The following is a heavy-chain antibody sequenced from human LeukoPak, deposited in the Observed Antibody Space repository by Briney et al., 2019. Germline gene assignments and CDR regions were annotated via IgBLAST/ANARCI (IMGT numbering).Heavy chain of an antibody. J-gene: IGHJ4*02. CDR1: GFTFSSYA. CDR2: ISGSGGST. Sequence: GGSLRLSCAASGFTFSSYAMSWVRQAPGKGLEWVSAISGSGGSTYYADSVKGRFTISRDNSKNTLYLQMNSLRAEDTAVYYCAKLITLWFGESLDYWGQGTLVTVSP. V-gene: IGHV3-23*01. CDR3: AKLITLWFGESLDY. D-gene: IGHD3-10*01.